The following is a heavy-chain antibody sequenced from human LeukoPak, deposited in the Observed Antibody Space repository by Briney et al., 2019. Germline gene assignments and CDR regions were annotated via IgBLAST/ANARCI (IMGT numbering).Heavy chain of an antibody. CDR3: ARSGSSGYYI. D-gene: IGHD3-22*01. CDR1: GYTFTVYY. Sequence: ASVTVSCKASGYTFTVYYMHWVRQAPGQGLEWMGWINPNSGGTNYAQKFQGRVTMTRDTSISTAYMELSRLRSDDTAVYYCARSGSSGYYIWGQGTLVTVSS. V-gene: IGHV1-2*02. CDR2: INPNSGGT. J-gene: IGHJ4*02.